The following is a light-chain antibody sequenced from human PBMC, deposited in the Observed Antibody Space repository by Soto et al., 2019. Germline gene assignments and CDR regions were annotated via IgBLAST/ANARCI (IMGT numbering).Light chain of an antibody. J-gene: IGKJ5*01. CDR3: QHYDGYPQI. CDR2: AAS. V-gene: IGKV1-16*01. Sequence: EIHMTQSPSSLSASIGDRVTITFRASQGISTFLAWFQQKPGKAPKTLIYAASSLHSGVPSRFSGSGSGTDFTLTISSLQPEDFATYYCQHYDGYPQIFGQGTRLEIK. CDR1: QGISTF.